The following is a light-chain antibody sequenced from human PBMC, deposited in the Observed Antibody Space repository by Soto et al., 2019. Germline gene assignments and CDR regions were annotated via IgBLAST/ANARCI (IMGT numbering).Light chain of an antibody. Sequence: EIVLAQSPGTLSLSPGERATLSCRASQSVRSSLAWYQQKPGQAPRLLIYDASTRATGIPDRFSGSGSGTDFTLTISRLEPEDFAVYYCQQYDSSPLTFGGGTKVDIK. CDR1: QSVRSS. CDR2: DAS. CDR3: QQYDSSPLT. V-gene: IGKV3-20*01. J-gene: IGKJ4*01.